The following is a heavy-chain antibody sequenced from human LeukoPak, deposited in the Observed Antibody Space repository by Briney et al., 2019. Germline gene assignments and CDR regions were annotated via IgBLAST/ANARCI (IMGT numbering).Heavy chain of an antibody. V-gene: IGHV4-39*07. CDR1: GGSISSSRYY. CDR3: ARGLGNYGSGSSD. Sequence: PSETLSLTCTVSGGSISSSRYYWGWIRQPPGKGLEWIGSIYYSVSTYYNPSLKSRVPISVDTSKNQFSLKLSSVTAADTAVYYCARGLGNYGSGSSDWGQGTLVTVSS. J-gene: IGHJ4*02. D-gene: IGHD3-10*01. CDR2: IYYSVST.